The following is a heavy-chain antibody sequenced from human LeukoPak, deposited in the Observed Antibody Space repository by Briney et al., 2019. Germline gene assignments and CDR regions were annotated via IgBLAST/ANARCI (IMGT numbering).Heavy chain of an antibody. J-gene: IGHJ4*02. V-gene: IGHV3-53*01. Sequence: GGSLRLSCAASGFTVSSNYMSWVRQAPGKGLEWVSVIHSGGSTYYADSVKGRFTISRDNSKNTLYLQMNSLRAEDTAVYYCARGVRGYSYGSSDYWGQGTLVTVSS. CDR1: GFTVSSNY. CDR3: ARGVRGYSYGSSDY. D-gene: IGHD5-18*01. CDR2: IHSGGST.